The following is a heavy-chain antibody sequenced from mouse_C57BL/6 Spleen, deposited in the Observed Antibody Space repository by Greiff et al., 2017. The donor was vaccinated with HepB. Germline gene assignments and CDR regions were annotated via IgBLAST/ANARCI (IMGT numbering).Heavy chain of an antibody. CDR2: IYPRSGNT. CDR1: GYTFTSYG. D-gene: IGHD3-2*02. J-gene: IGHJ2*01. Sequence: VQRVESGAELARPGASVKLSCKASGYTFTSYGISWVKQRTGQGLEWIGEIYPRSGNTYYNEKFKGKATLTADKSSSTAYMELRSLTSEDSAVYFCARDSSGLYGFDYWGQGTTLTVSS. CDR3: ARDSSGLYGFDY. V-gene: IGHV1-81*01.